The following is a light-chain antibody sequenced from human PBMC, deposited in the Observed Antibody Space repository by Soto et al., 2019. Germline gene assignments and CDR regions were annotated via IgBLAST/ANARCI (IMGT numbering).Light chain of an antibody. J-gene: IGKJ1*01. CDR3: QHYNSYSEA. Sequence: DIQMTQSPSTLSGSVGDRVTITCRARQTISSWLAWYQQKPGKAPKLLIYKASTLKSGVTSRFSGSGSGTEFTLTISSLQPDDFATYYCQHYNSYSEACGQGNKVEL. V-gene: IGKV1-5*03. CDR1: QTISSW. CDR2: KAS.